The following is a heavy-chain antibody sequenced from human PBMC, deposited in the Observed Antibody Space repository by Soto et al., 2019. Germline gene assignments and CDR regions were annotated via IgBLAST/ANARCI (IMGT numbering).Heavy chain of an antibody. V-gene: IGHV3-23*01. Sequence: VGSLRLSCASSVFTFSSYAMSCVRQAPGKGLEWVSTISSSGGSTYYADSVKGRFTISRDKSKNTMYLQMNSLRAEDTAVYYCAKLVGERVVIMFEFWGQGTLVIVSS. CDR1: VFTFSSYA. CDR3: AKLVGERVVIMFEF. J-gene: IGHJ4*02. D-gene: IGHD3-16*01. CDR2: ISSSGGST.